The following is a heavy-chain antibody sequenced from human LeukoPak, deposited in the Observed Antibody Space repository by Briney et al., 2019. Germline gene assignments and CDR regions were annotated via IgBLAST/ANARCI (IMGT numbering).Heavy chain of an antibody. Sequence: PGGSLRLSCAASGFTFSNYAMSWVRQAPGKGLEWVSYISSTGSTIYYADSVKGRFTISRDNAKNSLYLQMNSLRAEDTAVYYCARSYGGSYLDYWGQGTLVTVSS. D-gene: IGHD1-26*01. CDR3: ARSYGGSYLDY. CDR1: GFTFSNYA. J-gene: IGHJ4*02. CDR2: ISSTGSTI. V-gene: IGHV3-11*01.